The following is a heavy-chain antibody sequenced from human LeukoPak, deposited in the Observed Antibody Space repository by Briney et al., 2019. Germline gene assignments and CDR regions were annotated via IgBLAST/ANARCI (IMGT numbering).Heavy chain of an antibody. J-gene: IGHJ3*02. V-gene: IGHV3-7*01. CDR1: GFTFSSYW. D-gene: IGHD3-10*01. CDR2: IKQDGSEK. Sequence: PGGSLRLSCAASGFTFSSYWMSWVRQAPGKGLEWVANIKQDGSEKYYVDSVKGRFTISRDNAKNSLYLQMNSLRAEDTAVYYCARDGLLWFGEPNPDEDIWGQGTMVTVPS. CDR3: ARDGLLWFGEPNPDEDI.